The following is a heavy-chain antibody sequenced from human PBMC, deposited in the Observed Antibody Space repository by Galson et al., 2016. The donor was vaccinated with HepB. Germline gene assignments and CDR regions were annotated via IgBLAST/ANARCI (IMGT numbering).Heavy chain of an antibody. V-gene: IGHV3-33*01. D-gene: IGHD3-3*01. Sequence: SLRLSCAASGFTLSSYGMHWVRQAPGKGLEWVAHIWYDGSRKYYADSVKGRFTISRDNSKNTLYLQMNSLGAEDTAVYYCARDGRVFGVLIIPDYWGQGTLVTASS. CDR2: IWYDGSRK. CDR3: ARDGRVFGVLIIPDY. CDR1: GFTLSSYG. J-gene: IGHJ4*02.